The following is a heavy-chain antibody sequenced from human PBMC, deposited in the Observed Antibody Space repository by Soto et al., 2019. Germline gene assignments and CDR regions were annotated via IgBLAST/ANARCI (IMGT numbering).Heavy chain of an antibody. V-gene: IGHV1-18*01. CDR1: GYTFTSYG. J-gene: IGHJ4*02. CDR3: ARDKDLLVY. CDR2: ISAYNGNT. Sequence: ASVKVSCKASGYTFTSYGISWVRQAPGQGLEWMGWISAYNGNTNYEQKLQGTVTMTKDTSKSTAYMELRILRSDDTAVYYCARDKDLLVYWGQRILITVSS.